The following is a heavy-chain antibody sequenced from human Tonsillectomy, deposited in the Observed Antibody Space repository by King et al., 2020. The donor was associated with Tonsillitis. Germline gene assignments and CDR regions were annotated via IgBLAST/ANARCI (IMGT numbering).Heavy chain of an antibody. CDR2: ISWNSVSI. CDR1: GFTFDDYA. V-gene: IGHV3-9*01. D-gene: IGHD3-10*01. Sequence: QLVQSGGGLVQPGRSLRLSCAASGFTFDDYAMHWVRQAPGKGLEWVSGISWNSVSIGYADSVKGRFTISRDNAKNSLYLQMNSLRAEDTALYYCAKDILKVGYYGSGSYSDYGMDVWGQGTTVTVSS. CDR3: AKDILKVGYYGSGSYSDYGMDV. J-gene: IGHJ6*02.